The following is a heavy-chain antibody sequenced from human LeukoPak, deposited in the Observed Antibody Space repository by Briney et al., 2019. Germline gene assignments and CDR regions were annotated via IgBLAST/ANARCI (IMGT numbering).Heavy chain of an antibody. J-gene: IGHJ3*02. CDR1: GYTLTELS. CDR2: FDPEDGET. Sequence: ASVNVTFKVSGYTLTELSMHWVRQAPGKGLEWMGGFDPEDGETIYAQKFQGRVTMTEDTSTDTAYMELSSLRSEDTAVYYCATLRWLLPLDAFDIWRQGTTVTVSS. CDR3: ATLRWLLPLDAFDI. V-gene: IGHV1-24*01. D-gene: IGHD3-22*01.